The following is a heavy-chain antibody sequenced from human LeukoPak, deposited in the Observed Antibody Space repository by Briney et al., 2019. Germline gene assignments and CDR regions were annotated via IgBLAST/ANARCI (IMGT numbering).Heavy chain of an antibody. CDR3: AHNGVYCSSTSCYDY. CDR2: IYWNDDK. Sequence: SGPTLVDPTQTLTLTCTFSGFSLSTSGVGVGWIRQPPGKALEWLALIYWNDDKRYSPSLKSRLTITTDTSKNQVVLTMTNMDPVDTATYYCAHNGVYCSSTSCYDYWGQGTLVTVSS. V-gene: IGHV2-5*01. CDR1: GFSLSTSGVG. J-gene: IGHJ4*02. D-gene: IGHD2-2*01.